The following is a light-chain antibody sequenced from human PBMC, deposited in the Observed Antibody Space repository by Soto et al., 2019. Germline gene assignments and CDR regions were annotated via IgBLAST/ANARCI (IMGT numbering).Light chain of an antibody. V-gene: IGKV4-1*01. CDR3: QQYYGTPLT. J-gene: IGKJ4*01. CDR2: WAS. CDR1: QSVLYSSNNKNY. Sequence: DIVMTQSPDSLAVSLGERATINCKSSQSVLYSSNNKNYLAWYQRKPGQPPKLLIYWASTRESGVPDRFSGSGSGTDFTLTISSLQAEDVAVYYCQQYYGTPLTFGGGTKVEIK.